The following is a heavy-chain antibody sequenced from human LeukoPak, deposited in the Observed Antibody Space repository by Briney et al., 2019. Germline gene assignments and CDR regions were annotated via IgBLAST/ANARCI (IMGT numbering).Heavy chain of an antibody. CDR2: IKHSGST. J-gene: IGHJ6*03. V-gene: IGHV4-34*01. Sequence: SETLSLTCAVYGGSFSGYSWSWIRPPHGKGLEWIGEIKHSGSTNYNPTLKSGVSISVDTTTKQFSLSMSSVTDASTPVYFFARGPNYDNSSCPYHYMDLWGKGTTVTVSS. D-gene: IGHD3-22*01. CDR3: ARGPNYDNSSCPYHYMDL. CDR1: GGSFSGYS.